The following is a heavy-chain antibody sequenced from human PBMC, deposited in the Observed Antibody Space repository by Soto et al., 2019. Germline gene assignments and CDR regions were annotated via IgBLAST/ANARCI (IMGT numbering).Heavy chain of an antibody. J-gene: IGHJ4*02. Sequence: QLQLQESGPGLLRPSETLSLTCTVSGGSLGSSSYYWGWIRQSPGKGLEWIGNIYYSGNTFYNPSLKSRVTFTVETSKNQLYRHRSAVNAAYIAIFYCASIAAPGTTHFDFWGQGTLVTVS. CDR1: GGSLGSSSYY. CDR2: IYYSGNT. CDR3: ASIAAPGTTHFDF. V-gene: IGHV4-39*01. D-gene: IGHD6-13*01.